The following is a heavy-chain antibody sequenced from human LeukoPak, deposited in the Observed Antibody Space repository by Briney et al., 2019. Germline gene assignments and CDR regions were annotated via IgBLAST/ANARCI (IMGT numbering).Heavy chain of an antibody. J-gene: IGHJ6*02. Sequence: ASVKVSCKASGYTFTGYYMHWVRQAPGQGLEWMGWINPNSGGANYAQKFQGRVTMTRDTSISTAYMELSRLRSDDTAVYYCARQLAVADLYYYSMDVWGQGTTVTVSS. CDR1: GYTFTGYY. D-gene: IGHD6-19*01. V-gene: IGHV1-2*02. CDR3: ARQLAVADLYYYSMDV. CDR2: INPNSGGA.